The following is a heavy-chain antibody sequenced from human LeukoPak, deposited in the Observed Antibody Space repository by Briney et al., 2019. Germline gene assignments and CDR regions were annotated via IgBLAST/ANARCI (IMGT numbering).Heavy chain of an antibody. V-gene: IGHV1-2*02. CDR2: ISPSSGDT. CDR1: GYTFTGFY. J-gene: IGHJ6*02. Sequence: ASVKVSCKTSGYTFTGFYIHWLRQAPGQGPEWMGWISPSSGDTNYAQKFQGRVTMTTDTSTSTAYMELRSLRSDDTAVYYCARAYYYYYGMDVWGQGTTVTVSS. CDR3: ARAYYYYYGMDV.